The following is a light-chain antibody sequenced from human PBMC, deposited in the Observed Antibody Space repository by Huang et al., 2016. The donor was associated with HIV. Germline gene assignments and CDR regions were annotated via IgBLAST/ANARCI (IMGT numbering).Light chain of an antibody. J-gene: IGKJ2*01. CDR1: QSVATN. CDR3: QQYHNGPYT. V-gene: IGKV3-15*01. CDR2: GAS. Sequence: EIIMTQSPATLSLSPGEGASLSCRANQSVATNFAWYLHRPGQSPRILIFGASTRASGLPGRFSGSGSGTQFTLTVSGLQSEDFAVYYCQQYHNGPYTFGQGTKLEI.